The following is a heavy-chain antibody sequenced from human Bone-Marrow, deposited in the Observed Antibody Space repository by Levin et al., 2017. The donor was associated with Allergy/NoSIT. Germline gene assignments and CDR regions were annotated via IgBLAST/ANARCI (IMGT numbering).Heavy chain of an antibody. CDR1: GFTFSSYS. V-gene: IGHV3-48*01. Sequence: GESLKISCAASGFTFSSYSMNWVRQAPGKGLELVSYISSTSGTIYYADSVKGRFTISRDNAKNSLFLQMSSLRAEDTAVYYCAGDLFYFDYWGQGTLVTVSS. CDR2: ISSTSGTI. J-gene: IGHJ4*02. CDR3: AGDLFYFDY.